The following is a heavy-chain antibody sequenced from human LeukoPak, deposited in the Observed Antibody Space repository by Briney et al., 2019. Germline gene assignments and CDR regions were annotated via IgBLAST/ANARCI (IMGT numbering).Heavy chain of an antibody. Sequence: PGRSLRLSCAASGFTFSDYYMSWIRQAPGKGLEWVSYISSSGSTIYYADSVKGRFTISRDNAKNSLYLQMNSLRAEDTAVYYCARTPYDYGDYYFDYWGQGTLVTVSS. J-gene: IGHJ4*02. CDR3: ARTPYDYGDYYFDY. D-gene: IGHD4-17*01. CDR2: ISSSGSTI. CDR1: GFTFSDYY. V-gene: IGHV3-11*01.